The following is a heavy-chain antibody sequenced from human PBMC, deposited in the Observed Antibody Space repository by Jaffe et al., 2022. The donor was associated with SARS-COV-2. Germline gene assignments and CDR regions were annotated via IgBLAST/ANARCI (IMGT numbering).Heavy chain of an antibody. D-gene: IGHD2-2*01. J-gene: IGHJ1*01. CDR2: IKSKTDGGTT. CDR1: GFTFSNAW. Sequence: EVQLVESGGGLVKPGGSLRLSCAASGFTFSNAWMSWVRQAPGKGLEWVGRIKSKTDGGTTDYAAPVKGRFTISRDDSKNTLYLQMNSLKTEDTAVYYCTTGVFQLLKYFQHWGQGTLVTVSS. V-gene: IGHV3-15*01. CDR3: TTGVFQLLKYFQH.